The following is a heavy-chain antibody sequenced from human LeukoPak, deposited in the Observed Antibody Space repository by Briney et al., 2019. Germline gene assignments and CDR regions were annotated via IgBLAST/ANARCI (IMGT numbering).Heavy chain of an antibody. CDR1: GFTVNNNY. J-gene: IGHJ4*02. Sequence: GGSLRLSCAASGFTVNNNYMTWVRQAPGKGLEWVSVIYTGGNTNYADSVKGGFTISRDTSKNMVYLQMDSLRAEDTAVYFCARDLYTDSSNFWGQGTLVTVSS. CDR3: ARDLYTDSSNF. V-gene: IGHV3-66*01. CDR2: IYTGGNT. D-gene: IGHD2-2*02.